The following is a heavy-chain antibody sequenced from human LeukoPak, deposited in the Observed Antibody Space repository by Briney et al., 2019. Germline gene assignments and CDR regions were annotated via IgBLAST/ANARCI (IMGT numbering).Heavy chain of an antibody. CDR2: ISSSSSTV. V-gene: IGHV3-48*04. J-gene: IGHJ5*02. Sequence: GGSLRLSCVASGFTFSSYTMNWVRQAPGQGLEWVSYISSSSSTVYYADSVKGRFTISRDNAKNSLYLQMNSLRAEDTAVYYCARVIRSSVDIVVVPAAMPVGWFDPWGQGTLVTVSS. CDR1: GFTFSSYT. CDR3: ARVIRSSVDIVVVPAAMPVGWFDP. D-gene: IGHD2-2*01.